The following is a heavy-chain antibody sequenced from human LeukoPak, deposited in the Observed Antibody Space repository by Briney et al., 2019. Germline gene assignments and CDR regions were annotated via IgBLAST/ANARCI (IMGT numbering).Heavy chain of an antibody. Sequence: SETLSLTCAVSGGSISSGGYSWSWIRQPPGKGLEWIGYIYHSGSTYYNPSLKSRVTISVDRSKNQFSLKLSTVTAADTAVYYCASSSRGRYYYDYWGQGTLVTVSS. CDR1: GGSISSGGYS. CDR3: ASSSRGRYYYDY. D-gene: IGHD6-13*01. CDR2: IYHSGST. V-gene: IGHV4-30-2*01. J-gene: IGHJ4*02.